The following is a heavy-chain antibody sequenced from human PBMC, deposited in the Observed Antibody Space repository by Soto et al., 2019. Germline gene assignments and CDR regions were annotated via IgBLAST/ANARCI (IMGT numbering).Heavy chain of an antibody. CDR3: AKEIGYCSSTSCYAVLDY. Sequence: GGSLRLSCAASGFTFSSYGMHWVRQAPGKGLEWVAVISYDGSNKYYADSVKGRFTISRDNSKNTLYLQMNSLRAEDTAVYYCAKEIGYCSSTSCYAVLDYWGQGTLVTVSS. J-gene: IGHJ4*02. D-gene: IGHD2-2*01. V-gene: IGHV3-30*18. CDR2: ISYDGSNK. CDR1: GFTFSSYG.